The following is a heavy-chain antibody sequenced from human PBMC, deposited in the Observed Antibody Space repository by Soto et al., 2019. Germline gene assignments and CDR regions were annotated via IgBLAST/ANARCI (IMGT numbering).Heavy chain of an antibody. Sequence: EVQLLESGGGLVQPEGSLRLSCAASGFTFSTYAMSWVRQAPGKGLEWDSGISGDTTTTYYADSVKARFTISRDNSKNTVYLQLNSLRAEDTAVYYCAKDQAGGGTISRYFQDWGQGTLVTVSS. CDR2: ISGDTTTT. D-gene: IGHD6-13*01. CDR3: AKDQAGGGTISRYFQD. CDR1: GFTFSTYA. J-gene: IGHJ1*01. V-gene: IGHV3-23*01.